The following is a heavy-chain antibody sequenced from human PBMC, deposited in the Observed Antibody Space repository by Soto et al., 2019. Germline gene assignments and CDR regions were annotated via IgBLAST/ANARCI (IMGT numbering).Heavy chain of an antibody. CDR2: LSSDGFGA. CDR3: ARDLGGPDY. J-gene: IGHJ4*02. D-gene: IGHD3-16*01. CDR1: GFSLSPYW. V-gene: IGHV3-74*03. Sequence: GGCLRLSCAASGFSLSPYWMHWVRQVRGRGLEWVARLSSDGFGAAYADSVKGRFFISRDIARNTLSLQMNSLRADDTAVYYCARDLGGPDYWGRGTSVTVSS.